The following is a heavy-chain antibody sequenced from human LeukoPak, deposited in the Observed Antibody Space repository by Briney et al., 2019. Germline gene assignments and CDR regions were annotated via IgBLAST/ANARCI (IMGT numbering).Heavy chain of an antibody. CDR3: ARDAGGGSSWYWFDP. CDR2: ISAYNGNT. CDR1: GYTFTSYG. J-gene: IGHJ5*02. D-gene: IGHD6-13*01. Sequence: ASVKVSCKASGYTFTSYGISWVRQAPGQGLEWMGWISAYNGNTNYAQKFQGRVTMTRDTSISTAYMELSRLRSDDTAVEYCARDAGGGSSWYWFDPWGQGTLVTVSS. V-gene: IGHV1-18*01.